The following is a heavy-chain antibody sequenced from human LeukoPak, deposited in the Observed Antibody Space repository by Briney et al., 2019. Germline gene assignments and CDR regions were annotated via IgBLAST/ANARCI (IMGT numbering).Heavy chain of an antibody. V-gene: IGHV4-34*01. Sequence: SETLSLTCAVYGGSFSGYYWSWIRQPPGKGLEWIGEINHSGSTNYNPSLKSRVTISVDTSKNQFSLKLSSVTAADTAVYYCARGVGGDCSSTSCYMPDFDYWGQGTLVTVSS. CDR2: INHSGST. CDR3: ARGVGGDCSSTSCYMPDFDY. CDR1: GGSFSGYY. J-gene: IGHJ4*02. D-gene: IGHD2-2*02.